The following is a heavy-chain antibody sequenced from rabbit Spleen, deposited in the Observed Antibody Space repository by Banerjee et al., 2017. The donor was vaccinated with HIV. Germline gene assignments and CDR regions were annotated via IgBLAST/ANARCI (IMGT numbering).Heavy chain of an antibody. J-gene: IGHJ4*01. CDR3: SRSLFSPNAAL. Sequence: QSLEESGGDLVKPGASLTLTCTASGFSFNGNYYMCWVRQAPGKGLELIACVYIYSGITYYASWAKGRFTISRSTSLNTVSLQMNSLTAADTATYFCSRSLFSPNAALWGPGTLVTVS. CDR1: GFSFNGNYY. D-gene: IGHD3-3*01. CDR2: VYIYSGIT. V-gene: IGHV1S40*01.